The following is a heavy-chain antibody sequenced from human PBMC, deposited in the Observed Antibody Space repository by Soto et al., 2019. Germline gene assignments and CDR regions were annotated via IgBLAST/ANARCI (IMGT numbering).Heavy chain of an antibody. Sequence: VQLHESGPGLVKASGTLSLTCAVSGDSISNFHWWTWLRQPPGRGLEWIGEIFHSGSTTYNPSRKRRVTISADKSTNQFSLNLTSFPAADTAGYYCARDGGECLQSGGGGFDPCGPATLVIVSS. CDR3: ARDGGECLQSGGGGFDP. J-gene: IGHJ5*02. CDR1: GDSISNFHW. CDR2: IFHSGST. V-gene: IGHV4-4*02. D-gene: IGHD3-10*01.